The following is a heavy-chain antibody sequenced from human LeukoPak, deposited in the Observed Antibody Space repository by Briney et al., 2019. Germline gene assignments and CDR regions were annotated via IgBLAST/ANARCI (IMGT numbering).Heavy chain of an antibody. D-gene: IGHD3-3*01. CDR3: ARSDFSIAGNYFDY. V-gene: IGHV4-31*03. J-gene: IGHJ4*02. Sequence: NPSETLSLTCTVSGGSISSGGYYWSWLRQHRGKGLEWIGYIYYSGSTYYNPSLKSRVTISVDTSKNQFSLKLSSVTAADTAVYYCARSDFSIAGNYFDYWGQGTLVTVSS. CDR2: IYYSGST. CDR1: GGSISSGGYY.